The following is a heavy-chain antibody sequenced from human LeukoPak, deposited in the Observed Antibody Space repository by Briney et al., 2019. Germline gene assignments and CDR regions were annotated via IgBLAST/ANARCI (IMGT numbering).Heavy chain of an antibody. CDR2: IYSSGST. V-gene: IGHV4-4*07. CDR3: ARIRHSSGHYLGAFDI. D-gene: IGHD3-22*01. CDR1: GGSISSYY. Sequence: SETLSLTCTVSGGSISSYYWSWIRQPAGKGLEWIGRIYSSGSTNYNPSLKSRVTMSVDTSKNQFSLKLSSVTAADTAVYYCARIRHSSGHYLGAFDIWGQGTMVTVSS. J-gene: IGHJ3*02.